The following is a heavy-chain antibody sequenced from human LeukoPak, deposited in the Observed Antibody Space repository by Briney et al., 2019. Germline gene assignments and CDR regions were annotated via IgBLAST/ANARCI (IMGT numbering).Heavy chain of an antibody. J-gene: IGHJ4*02. V-gene: IGHV3-23*05. CDR1: GFTFSNYG. CDR2: TDTSGVIT. CDR3: AKGDAGVIRRYYLDS. D-gene: IGHD2-8*01. Sequence: GGSLRLSCAASGFTFSNYGMNWVRQAPGKGLEWVSVTDTSGVITYYTDSVKGRFTISRDNSKNTLNLQMDSLRVEDTAVYYCAKGDAGVIRRYYLDSWGQGTLVTVSS.